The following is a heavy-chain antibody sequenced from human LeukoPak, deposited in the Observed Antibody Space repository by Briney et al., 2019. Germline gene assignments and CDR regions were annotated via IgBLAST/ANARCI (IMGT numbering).Heavy chain of an antibody. V-gene: IGHV1-69*13. CDR1: GGTFSSYA. J-gene: IGHJ6*02. CDR2: IIPIFGTA. CDR3: ASQLVRTNIYYYYYGMDV. Sequence: SVKVSCKASGGTFSSYAISWVRQAPGQGLEWMGGIIPIFGTANYAQKFQGRVTITADESTSTAYMELSSLRSEDTAVYYCASQLVRTNIYYYYYGMDVWGQGTTVTVSS. D-gene: IGHD6-13*01.